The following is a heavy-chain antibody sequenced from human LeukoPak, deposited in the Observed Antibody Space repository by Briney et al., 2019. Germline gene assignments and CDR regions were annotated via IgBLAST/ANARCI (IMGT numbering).Heavy chain of an antibody. V-gene: IGHV5-51*01. CDR2: IYPGDSDT. CDR3: ARPYSSSWYDAFDI. D-gene: IGHD6-13*01. Sequence: IYPGDSDTRYSPSFQGQVTISADKSISTAYLQWSSLKASDTAMYYCARPYSSSWYDAFDIWGQGTMVTVSS. J-gene: IGHJ3*02.